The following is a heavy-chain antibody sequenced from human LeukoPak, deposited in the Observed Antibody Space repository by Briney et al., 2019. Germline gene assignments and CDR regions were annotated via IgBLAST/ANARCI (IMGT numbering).Heavy chain of an antibody. V-gene: IGHV3-74*01. CDR1: GFTLSTYW. D-gene: IGHD6-13*01. CDR2: INSDRSST. CDR3: AREGYTSSTFDY. J-gene: IGHJ4*02. Sequence: GGSLRLSCAASGFTLSTYWMHWVRQAPGKGLVWVSRINSDRSSTTYADSVKGRFTISRDNAKNTVYVQMNSLRVEDTAVYYCAREGYTSSTFDYWGQGTLVTVSS.